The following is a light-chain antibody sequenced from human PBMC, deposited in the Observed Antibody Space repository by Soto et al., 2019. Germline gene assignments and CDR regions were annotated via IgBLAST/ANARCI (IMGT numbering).Light chain of an antibody. J-gene: IGKJ4*01. CDR3: QQYGTSPLT. Sequence: VSLSPADLSPISCRASQSVRSNLAWYQQKPGQAPRLLLYGASSRATGIPDRFSGSGSGTDFTLTISRLEPEDFAVYYCQQYGTSPLTFGGGTKVHIK. CDR1: QSVRSN. CDR2: GAS. V-gene: IGKV3-20*01.